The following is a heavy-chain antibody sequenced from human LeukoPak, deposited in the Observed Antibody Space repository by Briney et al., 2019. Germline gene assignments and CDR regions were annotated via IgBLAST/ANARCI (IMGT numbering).Heavy chain of an antibody. J-gene: IGHJ4*02. CDR1: GFTFDDYG. CDR2: INWNGGST. CDR3: AKGTPEHCTGAICYPFDY. D-gene: IGHD2-8*02. V-gene: IGHV3-20*04. Sequence: GGSLRLSCAASGFTFDDYGMSWVRQAPGKGLEWVSGINWNGGSTGYADSVKGRFTISRDNAKNSLYLQMNSLRAEDSAIYYCAKGTPEHCTGAICYPFDYWGQGSLVTVSS.